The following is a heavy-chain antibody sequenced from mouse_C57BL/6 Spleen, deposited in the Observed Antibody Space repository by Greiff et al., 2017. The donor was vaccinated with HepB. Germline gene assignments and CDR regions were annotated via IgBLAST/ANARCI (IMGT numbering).Heavy chain of an antibody. CDR3: ARCDGNSFAY. D-gene: IGHD2-1*01. V-gene: IGHV1-69*01. CDR1: GYTFTSYW. J-gene: IGHJ3*01. Sequence: QVQLQQSGAELVMPGASVKLSCKASGYTFTSYWMHWVKQRPGQGLEWIGEIDPSDSYTNYNQKFKGKSTLTVDKSSSTAYMQLSSLTSEDSAVYYCARCDGNSFAYWGQGTLVTVSA. CDR2: IDPSDSYT.